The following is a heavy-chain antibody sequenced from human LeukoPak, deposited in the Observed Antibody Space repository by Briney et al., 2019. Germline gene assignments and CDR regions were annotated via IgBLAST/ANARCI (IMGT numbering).Heavy chain of an antibody. CDR1: GGTFSSYA. V-gene: IGHV1-69*13. CDR3: ARDGIAAAGTRTFDI. D-gene: IGHD6-13*01. J-gene: IGHJ3*02. Sequence: ASVKVSCKASGGTFSSYAISWVRQAPGQGLEWMGGIIPIFGTANYAQKFQGRVTITADESTSAAYMELSSLRSEDTAVYYCARDGIAAAGTRTFDIWGQGTMITVSS. CDR2: IIPIFGTA.